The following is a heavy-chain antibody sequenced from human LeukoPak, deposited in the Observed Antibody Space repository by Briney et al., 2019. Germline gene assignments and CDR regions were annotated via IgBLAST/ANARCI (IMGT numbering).Heavy chain of an antibody. Sequence: GASVKVSCKASGGTFSSYAISWVRQATGQGLEWMGWMNPNSGNTGYAQKFQGRVTMTRNTSISTAYMELSSLRSEDTAVYYCARDKTSSSWYSDWFDPWGQGTLVTVSS. CDR2: MNPNSGNT. V-gene: IGHV1-8*02. D-gene: IGHD6-13*01. CDR3: ARDKTSSSWYSDWFDP. J-gene: IGHJ5*02. CDR1: GGTFSSYA.